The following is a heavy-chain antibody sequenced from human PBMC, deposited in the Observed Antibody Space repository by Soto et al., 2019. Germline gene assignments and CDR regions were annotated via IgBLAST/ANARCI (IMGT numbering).Heavy chain of an antibody. CDR3: AREFYSSSYYYYYYGMDV. Sequence: GGSLRLSCAASGFTFSSYGMHWVRQAPGKGLEWVAVIWYDGSNKYYADSVKGRFTISRDNSKNTLYLQMNSLRAEDTAVYYCAREFYSSSYYYYYYGMDVWGQGTTVTVSS. D-gene: IGHD6-6*01. V-gene: IGHV3-33*01. CDR1: GFTFSSYG. CDR2: IWYDGSNK. J-gene: IGHJ6*02.